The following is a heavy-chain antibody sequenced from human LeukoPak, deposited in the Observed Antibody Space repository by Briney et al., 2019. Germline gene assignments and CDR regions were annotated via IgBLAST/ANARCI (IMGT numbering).Heavy chain of an antibody. CDR3: ARSSVGFDY. CDR2: INSDGSST. Sequence: GGSLRRSCAASGFTFSTYWMHWVRQAPGKGLVWASRINSDGSSTSDADFVKGRFTISRDNAKNTLYLQMNSLRAEDTAVYYCARSSVGFDYWGQGSLVTVSS. CDR1: GFTFSTYW. J-gene: IGHJ4*02. V-gene: IGHV3-74*01.